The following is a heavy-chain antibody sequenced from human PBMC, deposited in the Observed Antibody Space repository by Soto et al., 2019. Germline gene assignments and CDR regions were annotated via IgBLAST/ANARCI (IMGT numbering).Heavy chain of an antibody. V-gene: IGHV1-3*01. CDR1: GYTFNNYD. CDR2: MNPNNGNT. D-gene: IGHD2-15*01. Sequence: GASVKVSCKASGYTFNNYDIHWVRQAPGHGLEWMGWMNPNNGNTKSSQKFQDRVIITRDTSASTAYMDLSSLRSEDTAVYYCARGIATGQLDPWGQGTLVTVS. J-gene: IGHJ5*02. CDR3: ARGIATGQLDP.